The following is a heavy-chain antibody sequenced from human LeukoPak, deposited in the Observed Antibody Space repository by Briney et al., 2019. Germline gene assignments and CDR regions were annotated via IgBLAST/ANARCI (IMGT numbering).Heavy chain of an antibody. J-gene: IGHJ2*01. CDR3: AKDSYGDYVSYFDV. Sequence: GGSLRLSCAASGFTFSSYAMSWVRQAPGKGLEWVSAISGSVGSTYYADSVKGRFTISRDNSKNTLYLQMNSLRAEDTAVYYCAKDSYGDYVSYFDVWGRGTLVTVSS. V-gene: IGHV3-23*01. D-gene: IGHD4-17*01. CDR2: ISGSVGST. CDR1: GFTFSSYA.